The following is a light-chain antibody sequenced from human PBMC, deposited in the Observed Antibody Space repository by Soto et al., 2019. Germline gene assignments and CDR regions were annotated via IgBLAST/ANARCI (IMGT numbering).Light chain of an antibody. CDR3: QQYGSSGT. Sequence: VFTQTPGARSLSPGERATLSCRASQSVSNNYLAWYQQKPGQAPRLLIYGASNRATGIPDRFSGSGSGTDFTLTISRLEPEDFAVYYCQQYGSSGTFGQGTKVDIK. V-gene: IGKV3-20*01. CDR1: QSVSNNY. J-gene: IGKJ1*01. CDR2: GAS.